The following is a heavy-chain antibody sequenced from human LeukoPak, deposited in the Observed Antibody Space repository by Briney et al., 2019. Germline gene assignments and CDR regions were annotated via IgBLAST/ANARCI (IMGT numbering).Heavy chain of an antibody. D-gene: IGHD3-3*01. CDR2: IKLDGSEK. CDR3: ARDQYDTWSRRGNFDS. CDR1: GFTFGKYW. J-gene: IGHJ4*02. V-gene: IGHV3-7*03. Sequence: GGSLRLSCVASGFTFGKYWMRWVRQAPGKGLEWVANIKLDGSEKNYVDSVKGRFTISRDNTKNSLYLQMNSLRVEDTAVFYCARDQYDTWSRRGNFDSWGRGTLVIVSS.